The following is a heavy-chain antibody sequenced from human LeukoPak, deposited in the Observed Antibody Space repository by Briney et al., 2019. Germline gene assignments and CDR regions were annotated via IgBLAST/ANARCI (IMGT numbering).Heavy chain of an antibody. CDR3: ARGVSSGGRNTLDY. D-gene: IGHD2-15*01. Sequence: SETLSLTCTVSGGSISSYYWSWIRQPPGKGLEWIGYIYYSGSTNYNPSLKSRVTISVDTSKNQFSLKLSSVTAADTAVYYCARGVSSGGRNTLDYWGQGTLVTVSS. CDR1: GGSISSYY. V-gene: IGHV4-59*01. J-gene: IGHJ4*02. CDR2: IYYSGST.